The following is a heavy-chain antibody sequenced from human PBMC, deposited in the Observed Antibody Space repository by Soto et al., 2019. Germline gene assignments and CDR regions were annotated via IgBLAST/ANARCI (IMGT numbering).Heavy chain of an antibody. Sequence: GASVKVSCKASGYTFTSYAMHWVRQAPGQRLEWMGWINAGNGNTKYSQKFQGRVTITRDTSASTAYMELSSLRSEDTAVYYCARAYDILTGLDYWGQGTLVTVS. CDR3: ARAYDILTGLDY. CDR2: INAGNGNT. D-gene: IGHD3-9*01. CDR1: GYTFTSYA. V-gene: IGHV1-3*01. J-gene: IGHJ4*02.